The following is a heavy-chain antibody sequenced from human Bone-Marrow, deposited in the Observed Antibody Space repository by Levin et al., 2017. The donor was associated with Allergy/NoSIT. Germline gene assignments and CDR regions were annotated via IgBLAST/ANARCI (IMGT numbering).Heavy chain of an antibody. CDR1: GFTVSGKY. CDR3: ASRHSHSRYDY. D-gene: IGHD6-13*01. Sequence: SCAASGFTVSGKYMSWVRQGPGKGPEWVSIIYSDDTTYYANSVKGRLIISRDNSKNRVYLQMNSLRAEDTAVYHCASRHSHSRYDYWGQGAQVTVSS. CDR2: IYSDDTT. J-gene: IGHJ4*02. V-gene: IGHV3-66*01.